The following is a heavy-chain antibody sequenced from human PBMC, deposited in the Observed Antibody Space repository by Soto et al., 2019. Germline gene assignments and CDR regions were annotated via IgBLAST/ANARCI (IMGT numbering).Heavy chain of an antibody. Sequence: QVQLQESGPGLVKPSETLSLTCSISGGSISDYQWNWIRQPPGKGLEWIGYIYYSGRTNYNPALKSRLSISRDPSTRQFSLRLRSVTAADTAVYYCARMRGLGEISPYLDYWGQGALVTVSS. D-gene: IGHD3-16*01. V-gene: IGHV4-59*01. CDR1: GGSISDYQ. J-gene: IGHJ4*02. CDR3: ARMRGLGEISPYLDY. CDR2: IYYSGRT.